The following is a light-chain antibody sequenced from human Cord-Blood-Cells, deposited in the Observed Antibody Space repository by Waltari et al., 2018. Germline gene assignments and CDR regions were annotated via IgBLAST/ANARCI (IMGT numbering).Light chain of an antibody. Sequence: QSALTQPASVSGSSGQSITISCTGTSSDVGGYNYVSWYQQHPGKAPKLMIYDGSKRPSGVSNRFSGSKSGNTASLTISGLQAEDEADYYCSSYTSSSTVVFGGGTKLTVL. CDR3: SSYTSSSTVV. CDR2: DGS. J-gene: IGLJ2*01. CDR1: SSDVGGYNY. V-gene: IGLV2-14*01.